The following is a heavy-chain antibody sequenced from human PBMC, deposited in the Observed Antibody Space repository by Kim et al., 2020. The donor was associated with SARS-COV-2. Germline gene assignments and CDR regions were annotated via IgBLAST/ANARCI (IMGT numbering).Heavy chain of an antibody. J-gene: IGHJ1*01. D-gene: IGHD1-1*01. V-gene: IGHV6-1*01. CDR2: TYYRFKWST. Sequence: SQTLSLTCAIPGDSVSSKSAAWNWLRQSPSRGLEWLGRTYYRFKWSTDYALSVKSRLTITSDTSKNHFSLQLNSVTPDDTAVYYCTRTNDDYFRHCGQGTLVTVTT. CDR1: GDSVSSKSAA. CDR3: TRTNDDYFRH.